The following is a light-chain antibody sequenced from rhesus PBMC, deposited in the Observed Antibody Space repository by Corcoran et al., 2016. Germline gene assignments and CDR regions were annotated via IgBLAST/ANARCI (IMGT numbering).Light chain of an antibody. CDR2: KAS. V-gene: IGKV1-22*01. CDR1: PSISSW. J-gene: IGKJ1*01. CDR3: QQYSSSPWT. Sequence: DIQMTQSPSSLSASVGDTVTITCRASPSISSWLAWYQQQPGKAPKLLIYKASSLQSGVPSRFSGSGSGPEFTLTSSILQSEDFATYYCQQYSSSPWTFGQGTKVEIK.